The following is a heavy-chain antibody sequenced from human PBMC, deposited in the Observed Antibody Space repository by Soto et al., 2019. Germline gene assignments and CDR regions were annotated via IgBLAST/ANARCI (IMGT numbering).Heavy chain of an antibody. J-gene: IGHJ4*02. Sequence: PGGSLRLSCAASGFTFSSYGMHWVRQAPGKGLEWVAVIWYYGSNKYYADSVKGRFTISRDNSKNTLYLQMNSLRAEDTAVYYCARDLFTTDSIGYSTPGYWGQGTPVTVSS. CDR3: ARDLFTTDSIGYSTPGY. CDR2: IWYYGSNK. D-gene: IGHD3-22*01. V-gene: IGHV3-33*01. CDR1: GFTFSSYG.